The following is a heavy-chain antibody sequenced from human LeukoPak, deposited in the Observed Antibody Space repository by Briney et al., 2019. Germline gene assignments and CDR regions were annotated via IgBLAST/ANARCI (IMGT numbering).Heavy chain of an antibody. Sequence: PGGSLRLSRAASGFTFSSYAMTWVRQAPGKGLEWVSAISGSGSNTYYADSVKGRFTITRDNSKSTLYLLINSLRADDTAVYYCARGNGDYAIHPDYWGQGTLVTVSS. CDR3: ARGNGDYAIHPDY. CDR1: GFTFSSYA. D-gene: IGHD4-17*01. CDR2: ISGSGSNT. J-gene: IGHJ4*02. V-gene: IGHV3-23*01.